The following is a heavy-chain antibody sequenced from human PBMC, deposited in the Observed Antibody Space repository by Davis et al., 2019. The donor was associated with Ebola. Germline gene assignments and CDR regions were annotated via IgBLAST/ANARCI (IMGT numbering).Heavy chain of an antibody. CDR3: ARSWFGELFTNWFDP. D-gene: IGHD3-10*01. J-gene: IGHJ5*02. CDR1: GGSISSSSYY. Sequence: SETLSLTCTVSGGSISSSSYYWGWIRQPPGKGLEWIGEINHSGSTNYNPSLKSRVTISVDTSKNQFSLKLSSVTAADTAVYYCARSWFGELFTNWFDPWGQGTLVTVSS. CDR2: INHSGST. V-gene: IGHV4-39*01.